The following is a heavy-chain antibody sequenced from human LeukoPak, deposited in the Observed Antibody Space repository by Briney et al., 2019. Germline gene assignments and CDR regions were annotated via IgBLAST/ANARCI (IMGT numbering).Heavy chain of an antibody. D-gene: IGHD3-9*01. V-gene: IGHV3-48*03. CDR3: AGLTYDKRFDP. CDR1: GFTFSSYG. J-gene: IGHJ5*02. CDR2: ISSSGSTI. Sequence: GGSLRLSCTASGFTFSSYGMNWVRQAPGKGLEWVSYISSSGSTIYYADSVKGRFTVSRDNAKRLLYLQMNSLRAEDTAVYYCAGLTYDKRFDPWGQGTLVTVSS.